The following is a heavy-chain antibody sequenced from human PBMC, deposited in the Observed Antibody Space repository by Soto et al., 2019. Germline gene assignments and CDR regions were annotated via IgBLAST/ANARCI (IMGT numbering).Heavy chain of an antibody. CDR1: GYTFTSYY. Sequence: ASVKVSCKASGYTFTSYYMHWVRQAPGQGLEWMGIINPSGGSTSYAQKFQGRVTMTRDTSTSTVYMELSSLRSEDTAVYYCARDLFAAYDILTGHSDYFDYWGQGTLVTVSS. CDR2: INPSGGST. D-gene: IGHD3-9*01. CDR3: ARDLFAAYDILTGHSDYFDY. J-gene: IGHJ4*02. V-gene: IGHV1-46*03.